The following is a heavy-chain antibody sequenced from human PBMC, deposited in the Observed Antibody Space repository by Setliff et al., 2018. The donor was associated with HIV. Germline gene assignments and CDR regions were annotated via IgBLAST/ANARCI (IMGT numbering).Heavy chain of an antibody. D-gene: IGHD1-26*01. V-gene: IGHV3-23*01. Sequence: PGGSLRLSCASSGFTFSSYAMTWVRQAPGKGLEWVSAISGSSTYIYYADSVKGRFTISRDDSKNTLYLQMNSLKTEDTAVYYCTTGIGWELPAFDYWGQGTLVTVSS. J-gene: IGHJ4*02. CDR3: TTGIGWELPAFDY. CDR1: GFTFSSYA. CDR2: ISGSSTYI.